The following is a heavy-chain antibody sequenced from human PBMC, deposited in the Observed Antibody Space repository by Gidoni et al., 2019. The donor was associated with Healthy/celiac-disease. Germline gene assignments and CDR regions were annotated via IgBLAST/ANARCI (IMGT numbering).Heavy chain of an antibody. Sequence: EVQRLASGGGLVQPGGSLILSCAASGFPFRSYAMSWVRKAPGKGLGWVAAISGSGGSTSYADSVKGRFTISRDNSKNTLYLQMNSLRAEDTAVYYCAKSIWRFYSSSLDYWGQGTLVTVSS. CDR3: AKSIWRFYSSSLDY. CDR1: GFPFRSYA. J-gene: IGHJ4*02. D-gene: IGHD6-6*01. V-gene: IGHV3-23*01. CDR2: ISGSGGST.